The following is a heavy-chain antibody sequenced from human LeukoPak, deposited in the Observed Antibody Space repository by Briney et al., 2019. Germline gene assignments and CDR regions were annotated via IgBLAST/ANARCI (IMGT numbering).Heavy chain of an antibody. Sequence: HPGGSLRLSCAASGFTFSSYAMSWVRQAPGKGLEWVSAISGSGGSTYYADSVKGRFTISRDNSKNTLYLQMNSLRAEDTAVYYCAKCRYSRGWYTDYWGQGTLVTVSS. V-gene: IGHV3-23*01. CDR3: AKCRYSRGWYTDY. CDR1: GFTFSSYA. CDR2: ISGSGGST. J-gene: IGHJ4*02. D-gene: IGHD6-19*01.